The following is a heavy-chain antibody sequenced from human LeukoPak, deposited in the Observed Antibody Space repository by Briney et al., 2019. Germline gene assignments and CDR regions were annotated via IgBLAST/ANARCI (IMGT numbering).Heavy chain of an antibody. D-gene: IGHD2-2*01. CDR3: ATACSSTSCYGFDY. Sequence: ASVKVSCKAFGYTFTSNYMHWVRQAPGKGLEWMGGFDPEDGETIYAQKFQGRVTMTEDTSTDTAYMELSSLRSEDTAVYYCATACSSTSCYGFDYWGQGTLVTVSS. CDR2: FDPEDGET. J-gene: IGHJ4*02. CDR1: GYTFTSNY. V-gene: IGHV1-24*01.